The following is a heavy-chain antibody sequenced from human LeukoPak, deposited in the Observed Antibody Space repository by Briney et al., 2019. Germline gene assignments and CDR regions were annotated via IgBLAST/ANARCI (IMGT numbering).Heavy chain of an antibody. Sequence: GASVKVSCKASGYTFTSYDINWVRQATGQGLEWIGWMNPNSGNTGYAQKFQGRVTMTRNTSISTAYMELSSLRSEDTAVYYCARGPPGRGWYYDILTGYYIGDAFDIWGQGTMVTVSS. CDR1: GYTFTSYD. CDR2: MNPNSGNT. J-gene: IGHJ3*02. V-gene: IGHV1-8*01. D-gene: IGHD3-9*01. CDR3: ARGPPGRGWYYDILTGYYIGDAFDI.